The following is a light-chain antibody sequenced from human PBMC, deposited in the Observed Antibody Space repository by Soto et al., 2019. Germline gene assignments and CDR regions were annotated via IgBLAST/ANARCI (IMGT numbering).Light chain of an antibody. Sequence: DIQMTQSPSSLSASVGDRVTITCRASQGISSYLAWYQQKPGKVPKVLLYAASTLHSGVPSRFSGSGSGTEFTLTISNVQPEDVATYYCQKYYSAPETFGQGTKVEIK. J-gene: IGKJ1*01. CDR1: QGISSY. V-gene: IGKV1-27*01. CDR3: QKYYSAPET. CDR2: AAS.